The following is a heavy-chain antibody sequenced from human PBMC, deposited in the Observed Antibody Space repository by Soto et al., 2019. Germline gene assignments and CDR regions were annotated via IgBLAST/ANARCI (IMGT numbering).Heavy chain of an antibody. CDR3: ARSPRGGLVPAAMRRWFDP. V-gene: IGHV4-34*01. CDR1: GGSFSGYY. D-gene: IGHD2-2*01. Sequence: SETLSLTCAVYGGSFSGYYWSWIRQPPGKGLEWIGEINHSGSTNYNPSLKSRVTISVDTSKNQFSLKLSSVTAADTAVYYCARSPRGGLVPAAMRRWFDPWGQGTLVTVSS. J-gene: IGHJ5*02. CDR2: INHSGST.